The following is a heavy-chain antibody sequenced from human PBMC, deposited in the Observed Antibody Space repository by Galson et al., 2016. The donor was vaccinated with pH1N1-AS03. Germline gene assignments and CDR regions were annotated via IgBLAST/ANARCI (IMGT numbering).Heavy chain of an antibody. CDR2: IAWNSGIT. D-gene: IGHD2-2*01. J-gene: IGHJ4*02. V-gene: IGHV3-9*01. CDR1: GFTFHDYA. CDR3: AKEWGLTDGSTHGFDY. Sequence: SLRLSCAASGFTFHDYAMHWVRQAPGKGPEWVSGIAWNSGITGYGDSVKGRFTISRDNSKSTLFLQMNSLRGEDTAVYYCAKEWGLTDGSTHGFDYWGQGTLVTVSS.